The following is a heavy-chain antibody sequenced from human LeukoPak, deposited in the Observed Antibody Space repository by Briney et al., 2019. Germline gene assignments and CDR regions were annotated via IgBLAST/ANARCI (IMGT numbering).Heavy chain of an antibody. CDR2: MSWNSGNI. J-gene: IGHJ4*02. D-gene: IGHD6-6*01. Sequence: GRSLRLSCAASGFTFDDYAMHWVRHVPGKGLEWVSGMSWNSGNIEYADSVKGRFTISRDNAKKSLFLQMNSLRAEDTALYYCARDPSYRSSSPYFDYWGQGVLVTVSS. V-gene: IGHV3-9*01. CDR3: ARDPSYRSSSPYFDY. CDR1: GFTFDDYA.